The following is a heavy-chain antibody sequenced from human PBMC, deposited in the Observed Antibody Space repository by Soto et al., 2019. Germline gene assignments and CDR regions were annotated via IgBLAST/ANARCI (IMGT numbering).Heavy chain of an antibody. D-gene: IGHD3-10*01. CDR1: GGTFNNYG. Sequence: QDHLAQSGAEVRQPGSSVTVSCKASGGTFNNYGISWVRQAPGQGLDWMGVIIPLYGTVTYAQKFQGRASITADKSTITAYMGLSRLRSDVRAVYYCARVRVIRGTNPSHFGLWGQGTLVTVSS. CDR2: IIPLYGTV. V-gene: IGHV1-69*06. CDR3: ARVRVIRGTNPSHFGL. J-gene: IGHJ4*02.